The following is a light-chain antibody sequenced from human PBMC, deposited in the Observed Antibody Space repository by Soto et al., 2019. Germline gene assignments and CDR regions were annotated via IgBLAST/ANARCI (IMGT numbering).Light chain of an antibody. V-gene: IGLV2-8*01. Sequence: QSALTQPPSASGSPGQSVTISCTGTSSDVGGYNYVSWYQQHPGKAPKLMIYEVTKRPSGVPDRFSGSKSGNTASLTVSGLQAEDEAHYYCSSYAGSNNLFGGGTQVTVL. CDR3: SSYAGSNNL. J-gene: IGLJ2*01. CDR2: EVT. CDR1: SSDVGGYNY.